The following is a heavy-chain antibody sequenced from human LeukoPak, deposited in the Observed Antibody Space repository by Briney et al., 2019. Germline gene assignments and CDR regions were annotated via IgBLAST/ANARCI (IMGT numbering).Heavy chain of an antibody. J-gene: IGHJ6*03. CDR1: GYTFTSHW. D-gene: IGHD6-13*01. Sequence: GESLKISCKGSGYTFTSHWIGWVRQLPGNGLEWMGIIFPGDSDTRYSPSFQGQVTISADKSINTAYLEWSSLKASDTAIYYCARQGAAGKYYYYMDVWGKGTTVTVSS. CDR3: ARQGAAGKYYYYMDV. CDR2: IFPGDSDT. V-gene: IGHV5-51*01.